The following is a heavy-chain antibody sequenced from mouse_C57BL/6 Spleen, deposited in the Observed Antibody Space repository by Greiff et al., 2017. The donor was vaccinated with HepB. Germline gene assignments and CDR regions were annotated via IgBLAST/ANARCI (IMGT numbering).Heavy chain of an antibody. J-gene: IGHJ2*01. Sequence: QVQLQQPGAELVRPGSSVKLSCKASGYTFTSYWMDWEKQRPGQGLEWIGNIYPSDSETHYNQKFKDKATLTVDKSSSTAYMQLSSLTSEDSAVYYCARGYDGYPDYWGQGTTLTVSS. CDR1: GYTFTSYW. D-gene: IGHD2-3*01. V-gene: IGHV1-61*01. CDR3: ARGYDGYPDY. CDR2: IYPSDSET.